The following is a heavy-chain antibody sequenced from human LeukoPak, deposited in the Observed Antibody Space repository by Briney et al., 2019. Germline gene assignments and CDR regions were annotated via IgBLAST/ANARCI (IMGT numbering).Heavy chain of an antibody. CDR3: ARDGYNYQGFDY. CDR1: GGTFSSYA. J-gene: IGHJ4*02. V-gene: IGHV1-69*05. D-gene: IGHD5-24*01. CDR2: IIPIFGTA. Sequence: ASVKVSCKASGGTFSSYAISWVRQAPGQALEWMGRIIPIFGTANYAQKFQGRVTITTDESTSTAYMELSSLRSEDTAVYYCARDGYNYQGFDYWGQGTLVTVSS.